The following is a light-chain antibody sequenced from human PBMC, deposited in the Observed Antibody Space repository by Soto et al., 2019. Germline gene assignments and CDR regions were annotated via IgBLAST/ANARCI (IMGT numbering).Light chain of an antibody. CDR3: AAWDDSLHGGV. CDR1: SSNIGSNT. CDR2: STD. Sequence: QSVLTQPPSASGTPGQRVTISCSGSSSNIGSNTVNWYQQVPGTAPTLLIYSTDQRPSGVPDRFSASRSGTSASLAISGLRSEDESDYYCAAWDDSLHGGVFGGGTKVTVL. V-gene: IGLV1-44*01. J-gene: IGLJ3*02.